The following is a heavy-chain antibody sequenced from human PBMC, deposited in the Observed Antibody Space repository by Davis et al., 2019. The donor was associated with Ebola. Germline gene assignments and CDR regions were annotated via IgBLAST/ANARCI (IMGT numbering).Heavy chain of an antibody. CDR3: ARQYCSSTSCYGVDY. CDR2: ISYDGSNK. Sequence: PGGSLRLSCAASGFTFSSYAMSWVRQAPGKGLEWVAVISYDGSNKYYADSVKGRFTISRDNSKNTLYLQMNSLRAEDTAVYYCARQYCSSTSCYGVDYWGQGTLVTVSS. CDR1: GFTFSSYA. D-gene: IGHD2-2*01. V-gene: IGHV3-30*03. J-gene: IGHJ4*02.